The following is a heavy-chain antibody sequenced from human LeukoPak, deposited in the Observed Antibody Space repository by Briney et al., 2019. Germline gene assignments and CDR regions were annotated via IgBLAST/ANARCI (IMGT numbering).Heavy chain of an antibody. CDR2: IYYTGST. V-gene: IGHV4-59*01. J-gene: IGHJ4*02. Sequence: PETLSLTCTVSGGSISSYYWSWIRQPPGKGLEWIGNIYYTGSTNYNPSLKSGVTISVDTSKNQFSLKLSSVTAADTAVYYCARAFSSGWYPYSIGGLWFDYWGQGTLVTVSS. CDR3: ARAFSSGWYPYSIGGLWFDY. CDR1: GGSISSYY. D-gene: IGHD6-19*01.